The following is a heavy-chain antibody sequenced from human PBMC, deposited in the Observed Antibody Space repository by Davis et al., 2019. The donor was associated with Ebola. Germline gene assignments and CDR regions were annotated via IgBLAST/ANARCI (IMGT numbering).Heavy chain of an antibody. D-gene: IGHD6-19*01. CDR3: AREKVSGWYYFDY. J-gene: IGHJ4*02. CDR2: INHSVST. Sequence: MPSETLSLTCAVYGGSFSGYYWSWIRQPPGKGLEWIGEINHSVSTNYNPSLKSRVTISVDTSKNQFSLKLSSVTAADTAVYYCAREKVSGWYYFDYWGQGTLVTVSS. CDR1: GGSFSGYY. V-gene: IGHV4-34*01.